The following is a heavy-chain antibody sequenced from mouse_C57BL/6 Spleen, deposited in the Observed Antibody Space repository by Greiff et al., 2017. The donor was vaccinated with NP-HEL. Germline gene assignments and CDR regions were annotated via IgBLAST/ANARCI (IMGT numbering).Heavy chain of an antibody. CDR2: INPNNGGT. Sequence: VQLQQSGPELVKPGASVKMSCKASGYTFTDYNMHWVKQSHGKSLEWIGYINPNNGGTSYNQKFKGQATLTVNKSSSTANMELRDLTSEDSAVYYWARYGWDGHFDYWGQGTTLTVSS. CDR1: GYTFTDYN. D-gene: IGHD4-1*01. J-gene: IGHJ2*01. V-gene: IGHV1-22*01. CDR3: ARYGWDGHFDY.